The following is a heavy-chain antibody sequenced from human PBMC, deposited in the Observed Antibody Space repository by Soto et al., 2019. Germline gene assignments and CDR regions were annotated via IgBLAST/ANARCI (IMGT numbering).Heavy chain of an antibody. CDR1: GFTFNNAW. Sequence: GGSLRLSCAASGFTFNNAWMSWVRQAPGKGLEWVGRIRRKKDGGTTDYAAPVKGRFTISRDDSKNTLYLQMSSLKTEDTAVYYCTKMNDRDAFDIWGQGTVVTVSS. D-gene: IGHD1-1*01. J-gene: IGHJ3*02. V-gene: IGHV3-15*01. CDR2: IRRKKDGGTT. CDR3: TKMNDRDAFDI.